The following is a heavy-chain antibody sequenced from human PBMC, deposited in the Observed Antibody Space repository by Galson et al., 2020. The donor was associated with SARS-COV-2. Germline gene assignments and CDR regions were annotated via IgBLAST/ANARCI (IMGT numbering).Heavy chain of an antibody. CDR2: IYYSGST. CDR1: GGSFSSYY. J-gene: IGHJ5*02. Sequence: ASETLSLTCAVYGGSFSSYYWSWIRQPPGKGLEWIGYIYYSGSTNYNPSLKSRVTISVDTSKNQFSLKLSSVTAADTAVYYCAREGVPAAMWDWFDPWGQGTLVTVSS. CDR3: AREGVPAAMWDWFDP. D-gene: IGHD2-2*01. V-gene: IGHV4-59*01.